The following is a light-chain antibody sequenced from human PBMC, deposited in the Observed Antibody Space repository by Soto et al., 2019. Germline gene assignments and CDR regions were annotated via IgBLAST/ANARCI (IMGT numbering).Light chain of an antibody. CDR3: RQHGTSLAFP. CDR2: GAS. V-gene: IGKV3-20*01. CDR1: QRVSSNF. Sequence: EIVLTQSPGTLSLSPGEIATLSCRASQRVSSNFLAWYQEKLGQAPRLLIYGASKRATGIPDRFGGSGSGTDFILTISRLQPDDVAVYYCRQHGTSLAFPVGGGTKVDIK. J-gene: IGKJ4*01.